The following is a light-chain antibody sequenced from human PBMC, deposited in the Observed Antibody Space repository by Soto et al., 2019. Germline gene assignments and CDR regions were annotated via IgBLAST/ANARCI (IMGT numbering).Light chain of an antibody. CDR1: QSVSSNY. Sequence: EIVLTQSPGTLSLSPGERATLSRRASQSVSSNYLAWYQQKPGQAPRLLIYGASSRATGIPDRFSGSGSGTDFTFTVSRLEPEDFAVYYCQQYGGSPTFGGGTKVEIK. V-gene: IGKV3-20*01. CDR3: QQYGGSPT. J-gene: IGKJ4*01. CDR2: GAS.